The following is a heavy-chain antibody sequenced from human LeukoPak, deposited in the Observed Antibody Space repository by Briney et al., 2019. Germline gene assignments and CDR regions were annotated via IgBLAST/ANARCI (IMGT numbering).Heavy chain of an antibody. V-gene: IGHV6-1*01. CDR3: CHSLSGRTGAFDT. CDR2: TYYRSKWYN. D-gene: IGHD2-21*01. J-gene: IGHJ3*02. CDR1: GDSFSSNIAA. Sequence: SQTLSLTCAVSGDSFSSNIAAWHWIRQSPSRGLEWLGRTYYRSKWYNDYAVSVKSRITINPDTSKNQFSLQLDSVTPEDTAVYYCCHSLSGRTGAFDTGGRGTVVTVSP.